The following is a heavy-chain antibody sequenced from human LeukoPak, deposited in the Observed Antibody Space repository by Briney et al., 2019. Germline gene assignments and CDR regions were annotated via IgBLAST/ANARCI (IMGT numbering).Heavy chain of an antibody. V-gene: IGHV4-38-2*01. CDR2: IYHSGSD. Sequence: SETLSLTCAVSDYSISSGYYWGWIRQPPGKGLEWIGSIYHSGSDYYNPSLKSRVTISVDTSKNQFSLKLSSVTAADTAVYYCARVWGYSYGYFDYWGQESLVTVSS. CDR3: ARVWGYSYGYFDY. J-gene: IGHJ4*02. D-gene: IGHD5-12*01. CDR1: DYSISSGYY.